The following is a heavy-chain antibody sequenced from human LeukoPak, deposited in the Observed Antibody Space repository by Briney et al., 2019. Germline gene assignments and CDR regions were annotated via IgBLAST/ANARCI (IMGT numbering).Heavy chain of an antibody. CDR1: GYTFSGCY. V-gene: IGHV1-2*02. Sequence: GASVKVSCKASGYTFSGCYIHWVRQAPGQGLAWMGWINPNSGDTHYAQKFQCRVTMTRDTSSSTAYMDLNSLISDDTAVYYCARVQYQLLFEGNWFDPWGQGTLVTVSS. D-gene: IGHD2-2*01. CDR3: ARVQYQLLFEGNWFDP. CDR2: INPNSGDT. J-gene: IGHJ5*02.